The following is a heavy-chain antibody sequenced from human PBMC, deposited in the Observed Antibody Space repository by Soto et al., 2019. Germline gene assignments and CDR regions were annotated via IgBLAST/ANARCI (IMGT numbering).Heavy chain of an antibody. CDR1: GGSVSPDY. D-gene: IGHD2-2*01. J-gene: IGHJ4*02. CDR2: IYYSGST. Sequence: EIPSLGGTVSGGSVSPDYWAWIRQPPGKGLEWIGYIYYSGSTNYNPSIKSRVTISVDTSKNQFSLNLSSVTAADTAVYYCARVFVVVPAYDYWGQGALVTVSS. CDR3: ARVFVVVPAYDY. V-gene: IGHV4-59*02.